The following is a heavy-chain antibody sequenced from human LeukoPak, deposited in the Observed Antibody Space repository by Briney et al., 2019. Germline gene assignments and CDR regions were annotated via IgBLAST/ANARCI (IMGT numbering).Heavy chain of an antibody. CDR1: GFTFGSYG. V-gene: IGHV3-30*03. CDR2: MSHDGREK. D-gene: IGHD5-12*01. J-gene: IGHJ4*02. CDR3: ASTSGYDFWDMGY. Sequence: PGGSLRLSCAASGFTFGSYGMHWVRQAPGKGLEWLTVMSHDGREKYYADSVMGRFTISRDNSKNTLYLQMNSLRPEDTAVYYCASTSGYDFWDMGYWGQGTLVTVSS.